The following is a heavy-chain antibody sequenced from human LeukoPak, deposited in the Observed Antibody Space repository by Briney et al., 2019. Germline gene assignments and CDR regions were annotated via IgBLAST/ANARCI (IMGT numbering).Heavy chain of an antibody. Sequence: GESLRLSCAASGFTLSSHWMHWVRQAPGKGLVWVSRIKDDGSHTNYADSVKGRFTISRDNAKNTLSLQMNSLRAEDTAVYYCARGSGIITGIDEWGQGTLVTVSS. CDR1: GFTLSSHW. V-gene: IGHV3-74*01. D-gene: IGHD6-25*01. CDR2: IKDDGSHT. J-gene: IGHJ4*02. CDR3: ARGSGIITGIDE.